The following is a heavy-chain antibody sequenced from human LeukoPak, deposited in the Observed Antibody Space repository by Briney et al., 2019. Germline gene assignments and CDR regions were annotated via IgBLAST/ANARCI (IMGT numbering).Heavy chain of an antibody. V-gene: IGHV3-30*04. Sequence: QPGGSLRLSCAASGFTFSSYAIHWVRQAPGKGLEWVALISYDGSNKYYADSVKGRFTISRDKSKNTLYLQMNSLRAEDTAVYYCARDRYNWNYGRDAFDIWGQGTMVTVSS. D-gene: IGHD1-7*01. CDR1: GFTFSSYA. J-gene: IGHJ3*02. CDR3: ARDRYNWNYGRDAFDI. CDR2: ISYDGSNK.